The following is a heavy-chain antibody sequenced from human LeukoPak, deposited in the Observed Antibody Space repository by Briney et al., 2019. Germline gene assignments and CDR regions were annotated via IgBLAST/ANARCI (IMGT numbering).Heavy chain of an antibody. CDR1: GYTFNSYG. V-gene: IGHV1-46*02. CDR2: INPSRGST. CDR3: ARSYYYGSGSRAFIDY. D-gene: IGHD3-10*01. Sequence: ASVKVSCKASGYTFNSYGISWVRQAPGQGLDWMGVINPSRGSTTYAQKFQGRVTMTRDTSTSTVYMELSSLRSEDTAMYYCARSYYYGSGSRAFIDYWGQGTLVTVSS. J-gene: IGHJ4*02.